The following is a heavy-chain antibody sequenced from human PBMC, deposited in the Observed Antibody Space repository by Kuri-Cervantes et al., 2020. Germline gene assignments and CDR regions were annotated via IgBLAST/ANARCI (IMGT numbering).Heavy chain of an antibody. CDR3: ARSVRLPTMIVVVTHADAFDI. J-gene: IGHJ3*02. V-gene: IGHV1-24*01. CDR1: GYSLSHLS. D-gene: IGHD3-22*01. CDR2: FDTEEGET. Sequence: ASVKVSCKVLGYSLSHLSIHWIRQTPGKGLEWLGGFDTEEGETVYAQKFQGRVTTTDDTATNTAYMQLSSLRSEDTAVYYCARSVRLPTMIVVVTHADAFDIWGQGTMVTVSS.